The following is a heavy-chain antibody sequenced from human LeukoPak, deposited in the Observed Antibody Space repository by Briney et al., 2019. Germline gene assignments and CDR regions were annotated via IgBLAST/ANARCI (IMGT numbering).Heavy chain of an antibody. V-gene: IGHV4-34*01. D-gene: IGHD5-18*01. CDR3: ASLSGDTAFTVPGY. J-gene: IGHJ4*02. Sequence: SETLSLNCAVYGGSFSGYYWSWIRQPPGKGLEWIGEINHSGSTNYNPSLKSRVTISVDTSKNQFSLKLSSVTAADTAVYYCASLSGDTAFTVPGYWGQGTLVTVSS. CDR1: GGSFSGYY. CDR2: INHSGST.